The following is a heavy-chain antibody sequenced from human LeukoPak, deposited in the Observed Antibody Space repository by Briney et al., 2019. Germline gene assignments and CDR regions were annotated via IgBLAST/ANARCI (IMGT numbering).Heavy chain of an antibody. CDR3: ARDSTAPHIVVVTAHHDAFDI. J-gene: IGHJ3*02. D-gene: IGHD2-21*02. CDR2: IIPIFGTA. V-gene: IGHV1-69*13. Sequence: SVKVSCKASGGTFSSYAISWVRQAPGQGLEWMGGIIPIFGTANYAQKFQGRVTITADESTSTAYMELSSLRSEDTAVYYCARDSTAPHIVVVTAHHDAFDIWGQVTMVTVSS. CDR1: GGTFSSYA.